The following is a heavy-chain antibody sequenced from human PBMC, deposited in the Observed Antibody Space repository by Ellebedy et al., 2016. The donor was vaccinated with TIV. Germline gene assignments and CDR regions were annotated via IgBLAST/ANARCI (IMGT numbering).Heavy chain of an antibody. CDR1: GFTFSSYG. Sequence: PGGSLRLSCAASGFTFSSYGMQWVRQAPGKGLEWVAVISHDGRTKYYADSVKGRFTISRDNSKNTLSLQMDSLRPEDTAVFFCAKGRQYYDYGTDVWGQGTTVIVSS. J-gene: IGHJ6*02. CDR2: ISHDGRTK. CDR3: AKGRQYYDYGTDV. V-gene: IGHV3-30*18.